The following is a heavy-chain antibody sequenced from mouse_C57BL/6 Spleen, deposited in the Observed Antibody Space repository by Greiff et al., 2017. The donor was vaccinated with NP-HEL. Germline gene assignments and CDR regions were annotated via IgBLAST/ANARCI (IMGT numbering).Heavy chain of an antibody. CDR3: ARQGTTVVATRGAMDY. CDR1: GFTFSSYT. V-gene: IGHV5-9*01. CDR2: ISGGGGNT. Sequence: EVQLVESGGGLVKPGGSLKLSCAASGFTFSSYTMSWVRQTPEKRLEWVATISGGGGNTYYPDSVKGRFTISRDNAKNTLYLQMSSLRSEDTALYYCARQGTTVVATRGAMDYWGQGTSVTVSS. D-gene: IGHD1-1*01. J-gene: IGHJ4*01.